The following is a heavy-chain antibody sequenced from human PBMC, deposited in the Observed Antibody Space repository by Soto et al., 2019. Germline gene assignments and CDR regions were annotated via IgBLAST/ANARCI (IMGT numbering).Heavy chain of an antibody. CDR2: IIPIFGTA. J-gene: IGHJ4*02. Sequence: SVKVSCKASGGTFSSYGICRARQAPGPGLEWMGGIIPIFGTANYAQKFQGRVTITADESTSTAYMELSSLRSEDTAVYYCAGTYCGGDCYSGPRVFDYWGQGTLVTVSS. CDR3: AGTYCGGDCYSGPRVFDY. V-gene: IGHV1-69*13. D-gene: IGHD2-21*02. CDR1: GGTFSSYG.